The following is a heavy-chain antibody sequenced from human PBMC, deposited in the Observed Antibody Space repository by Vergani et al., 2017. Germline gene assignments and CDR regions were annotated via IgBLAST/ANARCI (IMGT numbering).Heavy chain of an antibody. J-gene: IGHJ6*03. Sequence: QVQLQQWGAGLLKPSETLSLTCAVYGGSFSGYYWSWIRQPPGKGLEWIGEINHSGSTNYNPSLKSRVTISVDTSKNQFSLKLSSVTAADTAVYYCARTRDYYYYMDVWGKGTTVTVSS. CDR1: GGSFSGYY. V-gene: IGHV4-34*01. CDR2: INHSGST. CDR3: ARTRDYYYYMDV.